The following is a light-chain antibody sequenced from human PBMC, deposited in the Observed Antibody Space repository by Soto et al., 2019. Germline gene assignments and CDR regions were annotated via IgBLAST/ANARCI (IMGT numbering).Light chain of an antibody. V-gene: IGKV3-20*01. CDR1: QSVSSNS. CDR3: HQYATPSYT. J-gene: IGKJ2*01. Sequence: EIVLTQSPGTLSLSPGERASLSCRASQSVSSNSLAWYQQKPGQPPRLLISGAFSRATGIPDRFSGSGSETDLTLTISRPEPEDFAVYYCHQYATPSYTFGQGTKLEI. CDR2: GAF.